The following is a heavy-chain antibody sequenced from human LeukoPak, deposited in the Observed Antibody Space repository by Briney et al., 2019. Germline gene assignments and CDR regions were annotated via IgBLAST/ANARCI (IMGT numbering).Heavy chain of an antibody. Sequence: SETLSLTCTVSGGSISSGSYYWSWIRQPAGKGLEWIGRIYTSGSTNYNPSLKSRVTISVDTSKNQFSLKLSSVTAADTAVYYCARVKESYYGGSIDHWGQGTLVTVSS. D-gene: IGHD3-10*01. CDR1: GGSISSGSYY. CDR3: ARVKESYYGGSIDH. CDR2: IYTSGST. J-gene: IGHJ4*02. V-gene: IGHV4-61*02.